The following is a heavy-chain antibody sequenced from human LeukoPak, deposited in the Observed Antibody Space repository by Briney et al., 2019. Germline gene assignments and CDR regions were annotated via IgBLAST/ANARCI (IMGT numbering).Heavy chain of an antibody. Sequence: GGSLRLSCAASGFTFSSYSMNWVRQAPGKGLEWVSSISSSSSYIYYADSVKGRFTISRDNAKNSLYLQMNSLRAEDTAVYYCARDLTRTTFTELRSDAFDIWGQGTMVTVSS. J-gene: IGHJ3*02. D-gene: IGHD1-20*01. CDR1: GFTFSSYS. V-gene: IGHV3-21*01. CDR3: ARDLTRTTFTELRSDAFDI. CDR2: ISSSSSYI.